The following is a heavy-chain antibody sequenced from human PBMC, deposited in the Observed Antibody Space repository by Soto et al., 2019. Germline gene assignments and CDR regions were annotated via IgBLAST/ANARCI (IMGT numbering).Heavy chain of an antibody. CDR1: GYTFTSYG. D-gene: IGHD3-9*01. Sequence: ASVKVSCKASGYTFTSYGISWVRQAPGQGLEWMGWISAYNGNTNYAQKFQGRVTITADKSTSTAYMELSSLRSEDTAVYYCAKRDWPTYFDYWGRGTRVPVSS. V-gene: IGHV1-18*01. CDR2: ISAYNGNT. J-gene: IGHJ4*02. CDR3: AKRDWPTYFDY.